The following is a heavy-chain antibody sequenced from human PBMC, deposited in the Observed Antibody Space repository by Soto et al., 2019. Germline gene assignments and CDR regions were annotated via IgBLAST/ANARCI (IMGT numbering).Heavy chain of an antibody. D-gene: IGHD6-19*01. CDR3: AKDDVKTVSVYNTFDL. V-gene: IGHV3-30*18. J-gene: IGHJ3*01. Sequence: ESVGGVVQPGRSLRLSCAVSGFTFSSYGMHWVRQAPGKGLEWVGVISYDGINQYYADSVKGRFTISRDDSKNTLYLQMNSLGAEDTAMYYCAKDDVKTVSVYNTFDLWGQGTMVTVSS. CDR1: GFTFSSYG. CDR2: ISYDGINQ.